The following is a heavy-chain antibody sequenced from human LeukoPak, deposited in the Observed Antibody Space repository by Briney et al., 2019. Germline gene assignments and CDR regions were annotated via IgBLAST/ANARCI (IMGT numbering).Heavy chain of an antibody. CDR3: GEVPSYDYSGSTRGSVDF. D-gene: IGHD3-22*01. CDR1: GGSISSDY. CDR2: IWHSGIT. J-gene: IGHJ4*02. Sequence: SETLSLTCIVSGGSISSDYWSWMRQPPGKGLEWIGYIWHSGITNYNPSFRSRLTISIDTSKTQFSLKLNSVTAADTAVYYCGEVPSYDYSGSTRGSVDFWGQGILVTVSS. V-gene: IGHV4-59*01.